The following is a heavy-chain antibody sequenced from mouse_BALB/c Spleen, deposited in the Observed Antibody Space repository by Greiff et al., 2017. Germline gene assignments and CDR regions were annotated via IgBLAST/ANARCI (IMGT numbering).Heavy chain of an antibody. Sequence: VQLQQPGAELVKPGASVKLSCKASGYTFTSYWMHWVKQRPGQGLEWIGEINPSNGRTNYNEKFKSKATLTVDKSSSTAYMQLSSLTSEDSAVYYCARAGGYYAMDYWGQGTSVTVSS. CDR2: INPSNGRT. CDR3: ARAGGYYAMDY. J-gene: IGHJ4*01. V-gene: IGHV1S81*02. CDR1: GYTFTSYW.